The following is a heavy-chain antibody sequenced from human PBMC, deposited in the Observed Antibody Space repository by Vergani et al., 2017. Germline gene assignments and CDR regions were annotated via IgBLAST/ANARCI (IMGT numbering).Heavy chain of an antibody. CDR2: INPNSGGT. Sequence: QVQLVQSGAEVKKPGASVKVSCKASGYTFTGYYMHWVRQAPGQGLEWMGWINPNSGGTNYAQKFQGRVTMTRDTSTSTVYMELSSLRSEDTAIYYCARGDYGILTGYRYWGQGTLVNVSA. CDR3: ARGDYGILTGYRY. V-gene: IGHV1-2*02. CDR1: GYTFTGYY. D-gene: IGHD3-9*01. J-gene: IGHJ4*02.